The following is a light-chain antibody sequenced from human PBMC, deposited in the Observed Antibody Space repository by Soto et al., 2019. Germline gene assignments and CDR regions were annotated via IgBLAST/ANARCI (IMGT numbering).Light chain of an antibody. Sequence: QSVLTQPASVSGSPGQSITISCTGTSSDVGGYNYVSWYQQHPGKAPNLMIYDVSNRPSGVSNRFSGSKSGNTASLTISGLQAEDEADYYCSSYTSSSTLGVFGGGTKGPS. CDR1: SSDVGGYNY. CDR2: DVS. V-gene: IGLV2-14*01. J-gene: IGLJ2*01. CDR3: SSYTSSSTLGV.